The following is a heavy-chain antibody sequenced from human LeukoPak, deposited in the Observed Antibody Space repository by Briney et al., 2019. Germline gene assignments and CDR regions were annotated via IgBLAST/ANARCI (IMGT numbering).Heavy chain of an antibody. Sequence: ASVKVSCKASGYTFTSYYMHWVRQAPGQGLEWMGIINPSGGSTSYAQKFQGRVTMTRDTSTSTVYMELSSLRSEDTAVYYCARVRVSNYYDSSAQSPYLDYWGQGTLVTVSS. CDR1: GYTFTSYY. CDR3: ARVRVSNYYDSSAQSPYLDY. V-gene: IGHV1-46*01. J-gene: IGHJ4*02. D-gene: IGHD3-22*01. CDR2: INPSGGST.